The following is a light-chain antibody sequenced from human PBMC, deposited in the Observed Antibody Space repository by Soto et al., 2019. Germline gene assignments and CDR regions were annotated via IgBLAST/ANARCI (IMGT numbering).Light chain of an antibody. V-gene: IGKV1-13*02. Sequence: AIQLTQSPSSLSASVGDRVTITCRASQDITSALAWYQQKPGKAPNLLIYAASSLKSGVPSRFSGSGSGTDFTLTISSLQPEEFATYYCQQFNSYVITFGQGTRLETK. CDR1: QDITSA. CDR2: AAS. CDR3: QQFNSYVIT. J-gene: IGKJ5*01.